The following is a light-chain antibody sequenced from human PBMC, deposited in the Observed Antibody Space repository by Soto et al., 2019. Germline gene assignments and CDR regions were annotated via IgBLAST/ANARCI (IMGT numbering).Light chain of an antibody. CDR3: TSYTSSTPFYV. J-gene: IGLJ1*01. V-gene: IGLV2-14*03. Sequence: QSVLTQPASVSGSPGQSITISCTGTSSDIGAYNFVSWYQQHPGKAPKLMLYDVNIRPSGVSNRFSGSKSGNTASLTVSGLQAEDEADYYCTSYTSSTPFYVFGTGTKATVL. CDR2: DVN. CDR1: SSDIGAYNF.